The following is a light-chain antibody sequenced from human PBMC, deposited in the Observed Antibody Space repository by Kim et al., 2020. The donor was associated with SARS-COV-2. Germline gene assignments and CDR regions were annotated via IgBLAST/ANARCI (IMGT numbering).Light chain of an antibody. V-gene: IGLV2-14*03. Sequence: GQWITISCTGPGTDSGGYNSVSWYQQLPGKAPKLMIYGVSDRPSGVSYRFSGSKSGNTASLTISGLQAEDEADYFCSSFTSSVSYVFGTGTKVTVL. CDR1: GTDSGGYNS. J-gene: IGLJ1*01. CDR2: GVS. CDR3: SSFTSSVSYV.